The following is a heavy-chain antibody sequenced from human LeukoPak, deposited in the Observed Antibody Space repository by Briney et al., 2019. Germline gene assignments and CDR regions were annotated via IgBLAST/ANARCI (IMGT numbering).Heavy chain of an antibody. D-gene: IGHD5-24*01. CDR3: ATEFYRDGYNY. V-gene: IGHV3-15*01. CDR1: GFTFSTAW. CDR2: IKSRAGGGTA. Sequence: GGSLRLSCAASGFTFSTAWLTWVRQTPGKGLEWVGHIKSRAGGGTADYAAPAKGRFTVSRDDSTNMVYLQMNSLKTEDSAVYYCATEFYRDGYNYRGQGTLVTVSS. J-gene: IGHJ4*02.